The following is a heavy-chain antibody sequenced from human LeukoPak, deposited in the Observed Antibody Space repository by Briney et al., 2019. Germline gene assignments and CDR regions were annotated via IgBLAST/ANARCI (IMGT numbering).Heavy chain of an antibody. D-gene: IGHD3-10*01. CDR3: ARDLVWFGEFHYYYMDV. Sequence: GGSLRLSCAASGFTFSSYGMHWVRQAPGKGPEWVAFIRYDGSNKYYADSVKGRFTISRDNSKNTLYLQMNSLRAEDTAVYYCARDLVWFGEFHYYYMDVWGKGTTVTISS. J-gene: IGHJ6*03. CDR2: IRYDGSNK. CDR1: GFTFSSYG. V-gene: IGHV3-30*02.